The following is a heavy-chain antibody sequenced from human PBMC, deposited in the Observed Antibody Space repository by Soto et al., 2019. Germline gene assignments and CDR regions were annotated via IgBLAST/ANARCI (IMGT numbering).Heavy chain of an antibody. CDR3: ARALTTGYYYYGMDV. V-gene: IGHV1-46*01. CDR2: INPSGGST. D-gene: IGHD4-17*01. CDR1: GYTFTSYY. J-gene: IGHJ6*02. Sequence: ASVKVSCKASGYTFTSYYMHWVRQAPGQGLEWMGIINPSGGSTSYAQKFQGGVTMTRDTSTSTVYMELSSLRSEDTAVYYCARALTTGYYYYGMDVWGQGTTVTVSS.